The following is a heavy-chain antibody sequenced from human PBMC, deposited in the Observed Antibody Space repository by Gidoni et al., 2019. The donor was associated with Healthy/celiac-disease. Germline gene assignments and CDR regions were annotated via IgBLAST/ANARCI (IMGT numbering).Heavy chain of an antibody. D-gene: IGHD3-10*01. CDR2: ISGSGGST. CDR3: AKDRLVRSWYFDL. Sequence: EVQLLESGGGLVQPVGSLRLSCAASGFTFSSYAMSWVRQAPGKGLEWVSAISGSGGSTYYADSVKGRFTISRENSKNTLYLQMNSLRAEDTAVYYCAKDRLVRSWYFDLWGRGTLVTVSS. CDR1: GFTFSSYA. J-gene: IGHJ2*01. V-gene: IGHV3-23*01.